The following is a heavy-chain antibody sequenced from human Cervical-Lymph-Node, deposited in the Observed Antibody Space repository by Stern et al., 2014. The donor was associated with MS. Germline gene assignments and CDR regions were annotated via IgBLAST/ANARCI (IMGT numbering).Heavy chain of an antibody. CDR3: ARGDYGDYNWFDP. Sequence: QVQLVQSGAEVKKPWSSVNVSCKASGGTFRGYGITWVRQAPGQGLEWMGRLIRLGGVARYAPRFQGRVTITADKSMTTGYMELSSLTSDDTAVYYCARGDYGDYNWFDPWGLGTLVTVSS. V-gene: IGHV1-69*04. D-gene: IGHD4-17*01. J-gene: IGHJ5*02. CDR2: LIRLGGVA. CDR1: GGTFRGYG.